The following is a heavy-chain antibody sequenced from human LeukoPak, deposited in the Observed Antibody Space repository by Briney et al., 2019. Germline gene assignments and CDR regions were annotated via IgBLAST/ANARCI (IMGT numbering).Heavy chain of an antibody. J-gene: IGHJ4*02. CDR3: ARGYLSGSCYSD. V-gene: IGHV4-34*01. Sequence: SETLSLTCTVSGGSISSYYWSWILQPPGKGLEWIGEINHSGSTNYNPSLKSRVTISVDTSKNQFSLKLSSVTAADTAVYYCARGYLSGSCYSDWGQGTLVTVSS. D-gene: IGHD2-15*01. CDR1: GGSISSYY. CDR2: INHSGST.